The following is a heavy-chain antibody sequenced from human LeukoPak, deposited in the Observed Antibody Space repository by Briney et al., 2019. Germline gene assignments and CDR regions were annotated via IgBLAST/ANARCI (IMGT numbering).Heavy chain of an antibody. D-gene: IGHD4-17*01. CDR2: ISSSGSYI. CDR3: ARGYYGDPSQVYYFDY. V-gene: IGHV3-21*01. Sequence: GGSLRPSCAASGFTFSSYSMNWVRQAPGKGLEWVSSISSSGSYIYYAGSVKGRFTISRDNAKNSLYLQMNSLRAEDTAVYYCARGYYGDPSQVYYFDYWGQGTLVTVSS. J-gene: IGHJ4*02. CDR1: GFTFSSYS.